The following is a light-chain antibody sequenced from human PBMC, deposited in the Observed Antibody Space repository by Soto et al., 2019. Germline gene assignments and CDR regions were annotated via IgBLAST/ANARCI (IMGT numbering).Light chain of an antibody. CDR2: RNN. Sequence: QPVLTQPPSASGTPGQRVTISCSGSSSNIGSNYVYWYQQLPGTAPKLLIYRNNQRPSGVPDRFSGSKSGTSASLAIGGLRSEDETDYYCAAWDDSLSGRVFGGGTKVTVL. CDR3: AAWDDSLSGRV. CDR1: SSNIGSNY. J-gene: IGLJ3*02. V-gene: IGLV1-47*01.